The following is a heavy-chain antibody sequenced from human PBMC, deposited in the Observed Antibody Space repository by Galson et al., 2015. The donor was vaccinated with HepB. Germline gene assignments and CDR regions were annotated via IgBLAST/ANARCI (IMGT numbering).Heavy chain of an antibody. Sequence: SLRLSCAASGFTFSSYGMHWVRQAPGKGLEWVASINQPGTVKYYVDSVRGRFTISRDNPNNSLYLQMNSLRGEDTAVYYCARGHYDMDVWGQGATVTVSS. V-gene: IGHV3-7*04. CDR3: ARGHYDMDV. J-gene: IGHJ6*02. CDR2: INQPGTVK. CDR1: GFTFSSYG.